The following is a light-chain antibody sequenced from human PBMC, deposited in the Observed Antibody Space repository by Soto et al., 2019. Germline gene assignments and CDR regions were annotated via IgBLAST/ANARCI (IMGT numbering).Light chain of an antibody. CDR3: HQYGSSPQA. Sequence: EIVLTQSPGTLSLSPGERVTLSCRASQSVTRSFLAWYQQKPGQAPRLLIYGASSRATGIPDRFSGSGSGTDFTLTISRLEPEDFAVYYCHQYGSSPQALGPGTKVDIK. CDR1: QSVTRSF. CDR2: GAS. V-gene: IGKV3-20*01. J-gene: IGKJ3*01.